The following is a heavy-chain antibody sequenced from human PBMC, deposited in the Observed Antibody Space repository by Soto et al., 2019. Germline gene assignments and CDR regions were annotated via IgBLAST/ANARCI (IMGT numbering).Heavy chain of an antibody. D-gene: IGHD5-18*01. CDR2: INAGNGNT. V-gene: IGHV1-3*01. CDR3: ARGLNGYLHYFDE. CDR1: GYTFTSYA. Sequence: GASVKVSCKASGYTFTSYAMHWVRQAPGQRLEWMGWINAGNGNTKYSQKFQGRVTITRDTSASTAYMELSSLRSEDTAVYYCARGLNGYLHYFDEWGQGTQVTVSS. J-gene: IGHJ4*02.